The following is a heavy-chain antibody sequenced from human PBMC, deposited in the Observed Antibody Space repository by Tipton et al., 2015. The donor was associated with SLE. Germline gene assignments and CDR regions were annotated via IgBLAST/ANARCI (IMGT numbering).Heavy chain of an antibody. CDR3: ARDSRRIGAARPEAFDI. V-gene: IGHV1-69*01. J-gene: IGHJ3*02. D-gene: IGHD6-6*01. CDR2: IIPIFGTA. Sequence: VQLVQSGAEVKKPGSSVKVSCKASGGTFSSYAISWVRQAPGQGLEWMGGIIPIFGTANYAQKFQGRVTITADESTSTAYMELSSLRSEDTAVYYCARDSRRIGAARPEAFDIWGQGTMVTVSS. CDR1: GGTFSSYA.